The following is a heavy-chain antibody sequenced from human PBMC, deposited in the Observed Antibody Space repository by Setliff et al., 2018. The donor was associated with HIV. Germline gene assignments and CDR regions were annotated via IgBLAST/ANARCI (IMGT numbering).Heavy chain of an antibody. CDR1: GFTFGNYW. J-gene: IGHJ4*02. CDR2: IKQDGSDK. Sequence: GGSLRLSCGASGFTFGNYWMNWVRRPPGKGLEWVANIKQDGSDKYYVDSVKGRFTISRDNAKNSLFLQMNNLRVEGTAIYYCARPLYGGNSDIGGYWGQGTLVTVSS. D-gene: IGHD4-17*01. V-gene: IGHV3-7*01. CDR3: ARPLYGGNSDIGGY.